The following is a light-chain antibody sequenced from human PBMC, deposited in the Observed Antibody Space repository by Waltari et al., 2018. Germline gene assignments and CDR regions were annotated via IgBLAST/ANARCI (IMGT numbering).Light chain of an antibody. CDR1: QSISSY. V-gene: IGKV3-11*01. CDR2: DGA. Sequence: IVLTQSPATLSLSPGERATLSCRASQSISSYLAWYQQKPGQAPRLLICDGANRATGIPARFSGSGSKTDFTLTIASLEPEDSAVYYCQQSYNWPRTFGQGTKVEI. J-gene: IGKJ1*01. CDR3: QQSYNWPRT.